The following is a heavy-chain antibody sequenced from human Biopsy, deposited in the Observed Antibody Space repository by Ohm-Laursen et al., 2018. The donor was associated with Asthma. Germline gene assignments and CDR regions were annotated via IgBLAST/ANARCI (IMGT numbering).Heavy chain of an antibody. V-gene: IGHV3-23*01. J-gene: IGHJ5*02. Sequence: SLRLSCAASGFAFNNSSMTWVRQAPGKGLEWVSSISASGVRTFYADSVKGRFTVSRDSSRNTLYLQLSTLRVEDTAVYFCAKITTDRQKANNWFDPWGQGTLVTVS. D-gene: IGHD3-22*01. CDR3: AKITTDRQKANNWFDP. CDR2: ISASGVRT. CDR1: GFAFNNSS.